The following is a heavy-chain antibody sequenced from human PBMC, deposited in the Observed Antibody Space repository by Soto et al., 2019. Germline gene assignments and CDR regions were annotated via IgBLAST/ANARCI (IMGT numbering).Heavy chain of an antibody. CDR2: ISSSSSTI. V-gene: IGHV3-48*01. J-gene: IGHJ6*02. CDR1: GFTFSSYS. Sequence: GGSLRLSCAASGFTFSSYSMNWVRQAPGKGLEWVSYISSSSSTIYYADSVKGRFTISRDNAKNSLYLQMNSLRAEDTAVFYCARADSAYAQGYSYFGMDLWVQGTPVTVSS. CDR3: ARADSAYAQGYSYFGMDL. D-gene: IGHD5-12*01.